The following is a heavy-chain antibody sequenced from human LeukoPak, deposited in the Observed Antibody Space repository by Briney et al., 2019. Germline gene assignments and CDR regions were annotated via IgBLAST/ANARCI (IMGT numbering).Heavy chain of an antibody. CDR1: GGSISSGDYY. CDR2: IYYSGST. J-gene: IGHJ4*02. D-gene: IGHD3-3*01. Sequence: QTLSLTCTVSGGSISSGDYYWSWIRQPPGKGLEWIGYIYYSGSTYYNPSLKSRVTISVDTSKNQFSLKLSSVTAADTAAYYCARTRAYYDFWSGYFFGYWGQGTLVTVSS. CDR3: ARTRAYYDFWSGYFFGY. V-gene: IGHV4-30-4*08.